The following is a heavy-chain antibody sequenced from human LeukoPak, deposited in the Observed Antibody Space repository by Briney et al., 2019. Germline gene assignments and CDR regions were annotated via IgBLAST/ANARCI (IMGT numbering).Heavy chain of an antibody. CDR2: MNPNSGDT. D-gene: IGHD5-24*01. V-gene: IGHV1-2*02. Sequence: ASVKVSCKASGYTFTGDYLHWVRQAPGQGPEWMGWMNPNSGDTSYAPKFQGRVTMTRDASINTAYMELSRLTSDDTAVYFCARPYSYDDPFDSWGQGSLVTVSS. CDR3: ARPYSYDDPFDS. J-gene: IGHJ4*02. CDR1: GYTFTGDY.